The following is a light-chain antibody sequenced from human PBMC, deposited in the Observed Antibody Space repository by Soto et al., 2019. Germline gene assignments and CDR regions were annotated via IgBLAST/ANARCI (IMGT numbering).Light chain of an antibody. CDR1: QTVSSRY. CDR2: GAS. V-gene: IGKV3-20*01. Sequence: ELVLTQSPGTLSLSPGERATLSCRASQTVSSRYFAWYQQRPGQAPRLLIYGASRRATGIPDRFSGSGSGTDFTLTISRLAPEDFAVYYCQQYDSSTGTFGQATMVEIK. CDR3: QQYDSSTGT. J-gene: IGKJ1*01.